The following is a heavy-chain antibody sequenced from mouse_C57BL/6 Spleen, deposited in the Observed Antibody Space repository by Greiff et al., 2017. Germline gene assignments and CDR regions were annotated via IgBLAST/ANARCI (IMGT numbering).Heavy chain of an antibody. J-gene: IGHJ2*01. Sequence: DVMLVESGEGLVKPGGSLKLSCAASGFTFSSYAMSWVRQTPEKRLEWVAYISSGGDYIYYADTVKGRFTISRDNARNTLYLQMSSLKSEDTAMYYCTRERYDFDYWGQGTTLTVSS. CDR3: TRERYDFDY. CDR1: GFTFSSYA. V-gene: IGHV5-9-1*02. D-gene: IGHD2-14*01. CDR2: ISSGGDYI.